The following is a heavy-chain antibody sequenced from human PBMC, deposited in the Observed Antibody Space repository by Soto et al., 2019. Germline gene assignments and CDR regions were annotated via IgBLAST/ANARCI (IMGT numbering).Heavy chain of an antibody. D-gene: IGHD2-8*01. V-gene: IGHV1-46*01. CDR1: GYTFTSYY. J-gene: IGHJ4*02. Sequence: ASVKVSCKASGYTFTSYYMHWVRQAPGQGLEWMGIINPSGGSTTYAQKFQGRVTMTRDTSTSTVYMELSSLRTEDTALYYCAKDTAPGFYDANGHLDYWGQGTPVTVSS. CDR2: INPSGGST. CDR3: AKDTAPGFYDANGHLDY.